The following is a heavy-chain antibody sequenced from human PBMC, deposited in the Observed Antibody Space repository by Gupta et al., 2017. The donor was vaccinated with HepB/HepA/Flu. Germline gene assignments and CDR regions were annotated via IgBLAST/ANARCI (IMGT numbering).Heavy chain of an antibody. Sequence: EVQLVESGGGLVQPGGSLRLSCVASGFTFGNYWMTWVRQTPGKGLECVANIKQDGSEKYYVDSVKGRFTISRDNAENSLFLQMNSLRAEDTAVYYCARLYNNDWHLDYWGQETLVTVSS. D-gene: IGHD6-19*01. CDR1: GFTFGNYW. CDR3: ARLYNNDWHLDY. V-gene: IGHV3-7*01. CDR2: IKQDGSEK. J-gene: IGHJ4*02.